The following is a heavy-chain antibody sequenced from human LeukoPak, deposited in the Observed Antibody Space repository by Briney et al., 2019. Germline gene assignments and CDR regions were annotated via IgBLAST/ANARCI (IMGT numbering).Heavy chain of an antibody. J-gene: IGHJ4*02. V-gene: IGHV3-15*01. CDR1: GFTFSNAW. CDR3: TTGLAAVAHDGY. D-gene: IGHD6-13*01. CDR2: IKNKISGGTT. Sequence: GGSLRLSCAASGFTFSNAWMNWVRQAPGKGLEWVGRIKNKISGGTTDYAAPVEGRFTISRDDSKNTLYLQMNSLKSEDTAVYFCTTGLAAVAHDGYWGLGILVAVSS.